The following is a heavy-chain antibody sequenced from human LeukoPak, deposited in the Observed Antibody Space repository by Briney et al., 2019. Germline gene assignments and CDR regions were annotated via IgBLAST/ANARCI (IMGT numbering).Heavy chain of an antibody. Sequence: PGGSLRLSCAASGFTFSSYSMNWVRQAPGKGLEWVSSISSSSSYIYYADSVKGRFTISRDNAKNSLYLQMNSLRADGTAVYYCAREIDYGDYFFDYWGQGTLVTVSS. V-gene: IGHV3-21*01. D-gene: IGHD4-17*01. J-gene: IGHJ4*02. CDR3: AREIDYGDYFFDY. CDR1: GFTFSSYS. CDR2: ISSSSSYI.